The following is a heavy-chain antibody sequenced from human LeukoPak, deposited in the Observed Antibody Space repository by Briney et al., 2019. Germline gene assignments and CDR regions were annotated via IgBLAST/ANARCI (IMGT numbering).Heavy chain of an antibody. CDR1: GGSFSGYY. V-gene: IGHV4-34*01. CDR2: MNHSGSA. Sequence: PSETLSLTCAVYGGSFSGYYWTWIRQPPGKGLEWIGEMNHSGSANYNPSLKSRVTISVDTSKNQFSLKLSSVTAADTAVYYCARALRLHDYMDVWGKGTTVTVSS. CDR3: ARALRLHDYMDV. J-gene: IGHJ6*03. D-gene: IGHD4-11*01.